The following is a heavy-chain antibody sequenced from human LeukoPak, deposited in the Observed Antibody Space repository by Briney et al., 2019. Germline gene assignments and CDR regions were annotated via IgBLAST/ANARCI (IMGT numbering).Heavy chain of an antibody. D-gene: IGHD5-18*01. CDR2: TSHDGTVQ. CDR1: GFTFSSYG. V-gene: IGHV3-30*18. J-gene: IGHJ4*02. Sequence: GGSLRLPCAASGFTFSSYGMQWVRQAPGKGLEWVAVTSHDGTVQHYADPVKGRFTISRDNSDNTLYLQMNSLRDEDTTMYYCAKEGTAMASSYFDYWGQGTLITVSS. CDR3: AKEGTAMASSYFDY.